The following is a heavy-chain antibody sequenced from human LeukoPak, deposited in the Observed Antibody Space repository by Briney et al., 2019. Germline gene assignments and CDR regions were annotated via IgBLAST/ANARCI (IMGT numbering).Heavy chain of an antibody. CDR2: IYYSGST. Sequence: RASETLSLTCTVSGGSISSYYWSWIRQPPGKGLEWIGYIYYSGSTNYNPSLKSRVTISVDTSKNQFSLKLSSVTAADTAVYYCARRRVTTFDYWGQGTLVTVSS. CDR1: GGSISSYY. D-gene: IGHD4-4*01. CDR3: ARRRVTTFDY. V-gene: IGHV4-59*08. J-gene: IGHJ4*02.